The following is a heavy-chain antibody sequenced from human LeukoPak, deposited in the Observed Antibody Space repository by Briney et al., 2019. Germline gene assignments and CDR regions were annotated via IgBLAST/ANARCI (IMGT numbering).Heavy chain of an antibody. D-gene: IGHD3-22*01. J-gene: IGHJ4*02. Sequence: GGSLRLSCAASGFIFSTYCMHWVRQAPGKGLEWVTVIWYDGSNKYYADSVKGRFTISRDNSKNTLYLQMNSLRAEDTAVYYCAKGMGAYYDISGPFDYWGQGTLVTVSS. V-gene: IGHV3-33*06. CDR2: IWYDGSNK. CDR1: GFIFSTYC. CDR3: AKGMGAYYDISGPFDY.